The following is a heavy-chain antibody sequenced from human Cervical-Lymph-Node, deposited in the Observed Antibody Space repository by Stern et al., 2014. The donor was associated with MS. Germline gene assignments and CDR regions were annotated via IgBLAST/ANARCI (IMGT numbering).Heavy chain of an antibody. J-gene: IGHJ5*02. Sequence: VHLVESGAEVRKPGSSVKVSCKASGATFSTNAISWLRQAPGQGPEWMGSIVPIFGKANYVQKLRGRLTITAAESASTAYMELRSLISEDTAVYYCAREHHGGNFASWGQGTLVTVSS. CDR1: GATFSTNA. D-gene: IGHD4-23*01. CDR2: IVPIFGKA. V-gene: IGHV1-69*01. CDR3: AREHHGGNFAS.